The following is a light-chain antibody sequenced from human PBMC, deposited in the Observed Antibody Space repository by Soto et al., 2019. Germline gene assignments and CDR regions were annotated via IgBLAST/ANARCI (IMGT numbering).Light chain of an antibody. V-gene: IGKV1-5*01. CDR2: DAS. CDR3: QQSYSSPPT. CDR1: QSVRSW. J-gene: IGKJ1*01. Sequence: DIQMTQSPATLSASVGDRVTITCRASQSVRSWLAWYQQKPGTAPKLLIFDASRLESGVPSRFSGSASGTEFTLTISSLQPDDFATYYCQQSYSSPPTFGQGTKVDIK.